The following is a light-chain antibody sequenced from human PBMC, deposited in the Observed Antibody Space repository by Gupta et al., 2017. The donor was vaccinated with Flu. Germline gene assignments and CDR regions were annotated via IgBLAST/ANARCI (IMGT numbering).Light chain of an antibody. J-gene: IGKJ4*01. CDR2: DAS. CDR1: QSVRSY. CDR3: QQRSNWLS. Sequence: SPATLSLSPGERATLSCRASQSVRSYLAWYQQKPGQAPRLLIYDASNRATGITARFSGSGSGTDFSLTSSSLEPEDFAVYFCQQRSNWLSFGGGTKIEIK. V-gene: IGKV3-11*01.